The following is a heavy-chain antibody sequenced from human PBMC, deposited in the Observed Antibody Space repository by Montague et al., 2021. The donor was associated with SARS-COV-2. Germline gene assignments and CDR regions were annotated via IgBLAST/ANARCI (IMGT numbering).Heavy chain of an antibody. CDR2: THYSGTC. D-gene: IGHD6-19*01. Sequence: SETLSLTCSVSGGSFSTPNAYWGWIRQSPGKGLEWLGTTHYSGTCDPNASLKSRIILFIDTSKDQLSLELTSVTAADTGLYFCARLQSFHQESGWVHFDNWGQGILVTVSS. J-gene: IGHJ4*01. CDR3: ARLQSFHQESGWVHFDN. V-gene: IGHV4-39*01. CDR1: GGSFSTPNAY.